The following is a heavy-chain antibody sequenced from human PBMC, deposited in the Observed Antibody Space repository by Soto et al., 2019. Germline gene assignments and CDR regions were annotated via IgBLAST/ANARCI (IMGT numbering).Heavy chain of an antibody. Sequence: SETLSLTCTVSGGSISSSSYYWGWIRQPPGKGLEWIGSIYYSGSTYYNPSLKSRVTISVDTSKNQFSLKLSSVTAADTAVYYCARHSIAAAEFDYWGQGTLVTVPS. V-gene: IGHV4-39*01. D-gene: IGHD6-13*01. J-gene: IGHJ4*02. CDR2: IYYSGST. CDR3: ARHSIAAAEFDY. CDR1: GGSISSSSYY.